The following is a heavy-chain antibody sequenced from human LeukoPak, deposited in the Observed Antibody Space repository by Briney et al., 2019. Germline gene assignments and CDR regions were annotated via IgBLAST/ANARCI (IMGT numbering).Heavy chain of an antibody. CDR1: GGTFSSYA. Sequence: SVKVSCKASGGTFSSYAISWVRQAPGQGLERMGGIIPIFGTANYAQKFQGRVTITADESTSTAYMELSSLRSEDTAVYYCASGIVGAAFDYWGQGTLVTVSS. D-gene: IGHD1-26*01. J-gene: IGHJ4*02. CDR3: ASGIVGAAFDY. V-gene: IGHV1-69*13. CDR2: IIPIFGTA.